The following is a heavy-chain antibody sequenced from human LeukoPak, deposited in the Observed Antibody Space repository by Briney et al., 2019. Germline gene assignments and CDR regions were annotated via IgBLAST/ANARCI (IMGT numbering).Heavy chain of an antibody. V-gene: IGHV1-8*01. D-gene: IGHD7-27*01. Sequence: DSVKVSCKASGYTFTSYDINWVRQATGQGREWMGWMNPNSGNTGYAQKFQGRVTMTRNTSISTAYMELSSLRSEDTAVYYCALYPEANWGSAVADYWGQGTLVTVSS. CDR2: MNPNSGNT. CDR3: ALYPEANWGSAVADY. CDR1: GYTFTSYD. J-gene: IGHJ4*02.